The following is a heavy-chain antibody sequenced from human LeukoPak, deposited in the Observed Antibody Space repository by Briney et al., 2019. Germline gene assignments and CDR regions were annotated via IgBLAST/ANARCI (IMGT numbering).Heavy chain of an antibody. V-gene: IGHV4-59*01. CDR1: GGSINDAS. CDR2: IYHSGGT. CDR3: ARVGTYYRSLDT. J-gene: IGHJ5*02. Sequence: SETLSLTCTVSGGSINDASWNWIRQPPGQGLEWIGYIYHSGGTNYNPSLKSRVTISLDTSKNQFSLKLSSVTAADTAVYYCARVGTYYRSLDTWGQGTLVTVSS. D-gene: IGHD3-10*01.